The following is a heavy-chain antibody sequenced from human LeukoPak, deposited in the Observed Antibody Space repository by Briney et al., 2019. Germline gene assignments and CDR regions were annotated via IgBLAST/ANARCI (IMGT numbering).Heavy chain of an antibody. V-gene: IGHV4-59*01. D-gene: IGHD6-19*01. CDR1: GDSIGTYY. CDR2: VYYAGIT. Sequence: SETLSLTCTVSGDSIGTYYWSWIRRPPGKGLEWIGHVYYAGITDYNPSLQSRVTISVDPSRNQLSLKLNSVTAADTAVYYCTRQGYKSGWYPTFDFWGRGTQVSVS. CDR3: TRQGYKSGWYPTFDF. J-gene: IGHJ4*02.